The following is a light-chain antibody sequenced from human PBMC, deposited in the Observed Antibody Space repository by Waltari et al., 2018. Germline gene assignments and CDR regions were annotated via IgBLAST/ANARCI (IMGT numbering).Light chain of an antibody. CDR3: SAFAGSNNFGV. CDR2: DVN. J-gene: IGLJ3*02. CDR1: SRAIGRRNF. V-gene: IGLV2-8*01. Sequence: QSALTPPPSASGSPGQSVTLSCPGTSRAIGRRNFVSWYQQRPGKAPRFLIYDVNQGPSGVSDRFSGSKSGNTASLTVSGLQPDDEATYYCSAFAGSNNFGVFGGGTKLTVL.